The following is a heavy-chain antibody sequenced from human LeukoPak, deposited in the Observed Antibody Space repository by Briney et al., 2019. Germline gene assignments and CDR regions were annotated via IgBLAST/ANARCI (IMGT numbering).Heavy chain of an antibody. CDR1: GFTFSIYW. V-gene: IGHV3-74*01. CDR2: INSDGSST. Sequence: GGSLRLSCAASGFTFSIYWVHWVRQAPGKGLVWVSSINSDGSSTSYADSVKGRFAISRDNAKNTLYLQMNTLRAEDTAVYYCASLDYWGQGTPVTVSS. J-gene: IGHJ4*02. CDR3: ASLDY.